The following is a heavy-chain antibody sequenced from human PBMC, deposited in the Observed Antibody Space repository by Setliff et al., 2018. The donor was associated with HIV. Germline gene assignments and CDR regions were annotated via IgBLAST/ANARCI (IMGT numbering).Heavy chain of an antibody. V-gene: IGHV4-31*03. J-gene: IGHJ4*02. Sequence: LSLTCTVSGGSIRSGTYYWSWIRQHPGKGLEWIGYIYYSGSTYYNPSLKSRVTISVDTSRSQFSLKLSSVTAADTAVYYCARDRSDYYNLPGYFDHWGQGTPVTVSS. CDR2: IYYSGST. CDR3: ARDRSDYYNLPGYFDH. CDR1: GGSIRSGTYY. D-gene: IGHD3-3*01.